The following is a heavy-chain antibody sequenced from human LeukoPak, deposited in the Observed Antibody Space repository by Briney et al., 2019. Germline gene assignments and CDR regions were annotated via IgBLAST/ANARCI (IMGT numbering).Heavy chain of an antibody. CDR3: AGAVYGDPLSYFDY. CDR2: INPNSGGT. V-gene: IGHV1-2*02. Sequence: ASVKVSCKASVYTLTGYYVHWVREAPGQGLGWVGWINPNSGGTNYAPKFQGRVTMTRATSISTDYMELSRLRSDGTAVSYCAGAVYGDPLSYFDYWGQGTLVTVSS. J-gene: IGHJ4*02. CDR1: VYTLTGYY. D-gene: IGHD4-17*01.